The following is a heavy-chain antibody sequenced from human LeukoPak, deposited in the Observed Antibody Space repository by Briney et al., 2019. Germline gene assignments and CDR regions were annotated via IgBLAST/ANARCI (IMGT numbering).Heavy chain of an antibody. CDR1: GGSLSSSTFY. CDR2: IFYTGNT. V-gene: IGHV4-39*01. D-gene: IGHD4-11*01. J-gene: IGHJ4*02. Sequence: SETLSLTCTVSGGSLSSSTFYWGWIRQPPGKGLEWIGTIFYTGNTYYNPSLKSRLTISVDTSTNQFSLTLSSVTAADTAVYYCARLGGYSNYEAGYWGQGTLVTVSS. CDR3: ARLGGYSNYEAGY.